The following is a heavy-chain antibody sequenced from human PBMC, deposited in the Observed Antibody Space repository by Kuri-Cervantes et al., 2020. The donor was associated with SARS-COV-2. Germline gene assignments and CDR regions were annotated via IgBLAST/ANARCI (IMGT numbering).Heavy chain of an antibody. D-gene: IGHD4-23*01. CDR1: GGSISSGGYY. CDR3: ARAGYGGEKVFDY. V-gene: IGHV4-30-2*01. J-gene: IGHJ4*02. Sequence: LSCTVSGGSISSGGYYWSWIRQPPGKGLEWIGYIYHSGSTYYNPSLKSRVTISVDRSKNQFSLKLSSVTAADTAVYYCARAGYGGEKVFDYWGQGTLVTVSS. CDR2: IYHSGST.